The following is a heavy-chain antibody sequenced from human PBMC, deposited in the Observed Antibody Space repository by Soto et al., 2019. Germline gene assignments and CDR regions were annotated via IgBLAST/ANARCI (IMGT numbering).Heavy chain of an antibody. CDR3: ARFYCSGGSCYPPPY. V-gene: IGHV1-18*01. D-gene: IGHD2-15*01. CDR2: ISAYNGNT. J-gene: IGHJ4*02. Sequence: ASVKVSCKASGYTFTSYGISWVRQAPGQGLEWMGWISAYNGNTNYAQKLQGRVTMTTDTSTSTAYMELRSLRFDDTAVYYCARFYCSGGSCYPPPYWGQGTLVTVSS. CDR1: GYTFTSYG.